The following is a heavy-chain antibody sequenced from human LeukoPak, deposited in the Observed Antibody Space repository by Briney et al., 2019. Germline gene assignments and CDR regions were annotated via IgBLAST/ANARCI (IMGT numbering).Heavy chain of an antibody. CDR3: ARGEIVITFGSSRPGDAYI. Sequence: GASVKISCKAFGYSFTRYAMHWVRQAPGQRLDWMGWINAGNGNTKYSQKFQGRVTITRDTSASTVYMELSSLRSEDTAVYYCARGEIVITFGSSRPGDAYIWGQGTMVTVSS. CDR1: GYSFTRYA. V-gene: IGHV1-3*01. J-gene: IGHJ3*02. D-gene: IGHD3-16*01. CDR2: INAGNGNT.